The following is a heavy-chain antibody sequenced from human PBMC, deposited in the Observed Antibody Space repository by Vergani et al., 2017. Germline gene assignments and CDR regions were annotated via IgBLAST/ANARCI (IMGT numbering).Heavy chain of an antibody. J-gene: IGHJ4*02. D-gene: IGHD3-22*01. CDR1: GGSFSGYY. V-gene: IGHV4-34*01. CDR2: INHSGST. CDR3: ARCLLLSSGYYRDY. Sequence: QVQLQQWGAGLLKPSETLSLTCAVYGGSFSGYYWSWIRQPPGKGLEWIGEINHSGSTNYNPPLKSRVTISVDTSKNQFSLKLSSVTAADTAVYYCARCLLLSSGYYRDYWGQGTLVTVSS.